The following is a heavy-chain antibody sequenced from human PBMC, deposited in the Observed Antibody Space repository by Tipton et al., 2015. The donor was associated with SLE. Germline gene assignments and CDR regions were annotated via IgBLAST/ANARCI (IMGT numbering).Heavy chain of an antibody. CDR1: GFTVSSYG. CDR3: ARVGGGSHLYFDY. D-gene: IGHD1-26*01. CDR2: ISYDGSNK. J-gene: IGHJ4*02. V-gene: IGHV3-30*03. Sequence: SLRLSCAASGFTVSSYGMHWVRQAPGKGLEWVAVISYDGSNKYYADSVKGRFTISRDNSKNTLYLQMNSLRAEDTAVYYCARVGGGSHLYFDYWGQGTLVTVSS.